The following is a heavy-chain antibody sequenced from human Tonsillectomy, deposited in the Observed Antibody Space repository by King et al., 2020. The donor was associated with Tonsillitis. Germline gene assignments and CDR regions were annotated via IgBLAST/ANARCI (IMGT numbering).Heavy chain of an antibody. D-gene: IGHD3-22*01. Sequence: VQLVESGGGLVKPGGSLRLSCAASGFTFSSYSMNWVRQAPGKGLEWVSSISSSSSYIYYADSVKGRFTISRDNAKNSLYLQMNSLRAEDTAVYYCAGDSNYYDSSGYYLGGDYWGQGTLVTVSS. CDR3: AGDSNYYDSSGYYLGGDY. V-gene: IGHV3-21*01. CDR2: ISSSSSYI. J-gene: IGHJ4*02. CDR1: GFTFSSYS.